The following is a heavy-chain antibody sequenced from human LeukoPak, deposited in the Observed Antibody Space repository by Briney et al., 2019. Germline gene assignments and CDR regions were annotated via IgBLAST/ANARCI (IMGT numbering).Heavy chain of an antibody. Sequence: GGSLRLSCAASGXTFSSYGMHWVRQAPGKGLEWVALITYDGYYKYYADSVKGRFTISRDNSKNMYLQMNSLRAKDTAVYYCAKDLISMVRGSPMDVWGQGTTVTVSS. V-gene: IGHV3-30*18. CDR2: ITYDGYYK. CDR3: AKDLISMVRGSPMDV. J-gene: IGHJ6*02. CDR1: GXTFSSYG. D-gene: IGHD3-10*01.